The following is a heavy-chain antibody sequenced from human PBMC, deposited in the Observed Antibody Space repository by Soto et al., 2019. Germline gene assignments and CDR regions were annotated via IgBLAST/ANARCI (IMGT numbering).Heavy chain of an antibody. CDR1: GIPVSSNC. CDR2: LHSGGDT. V-gene: IGHV3-53*04. D-gene: IGHD3-10*01. J-gene: IGHJ6*02. Sequence: EVQLVESGGGLVQPGGSLSLSCVASGIPVSSNCMTWVRQAPGKGLEWVSVLHSGGDTYYANSVKGRFTISRHDSTNTLFLQMNSLTVEDTAVYYCARDGPYYYASRMDVWGQGTTVTVSS. CDR3: ARDGPYYYASRMDV.